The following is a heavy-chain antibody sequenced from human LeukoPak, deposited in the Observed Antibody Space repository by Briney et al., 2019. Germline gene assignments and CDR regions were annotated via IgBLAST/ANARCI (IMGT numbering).Heavy chain of an antibody. J-gene: IGHJ4*02. V-gene: IGHV3-23*01. Sequence: PGGSLRLSCAASGLSFSNYAISWVRQAPGKGLEWVSGISGSGDNTYYADSVEGRFTVSRDNSKNTLYLLLNSLRADDTAVYYCATGQGSASGNYYSVNYIDSWGQGALVTVSS. CDR3: ATGQGSASGNYYSVNYIDS. D-gene: IGHD3-10*01. CDR1: GLSFSNYA. CDR2: ISGSGDNT.